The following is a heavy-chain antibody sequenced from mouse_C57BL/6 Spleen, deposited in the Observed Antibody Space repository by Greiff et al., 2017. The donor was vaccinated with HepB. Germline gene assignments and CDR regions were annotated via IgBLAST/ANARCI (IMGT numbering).Heavy chain of an antibody. CDR1: GYAFSSSW. CDR3: ARESSSGAWFAY. CDR2: IYPGDGDT. V-gene: IGHV1-82*01. D-gene: IGHD3-2*02. Sequence: VQLQQSGPELVKPGASVKISCKASGYAFSSSWMNWVKQRPGKGLEWIGRIYPGDGDTNYNGKFKGKATLTADKPSSTSYMQLSSLTSEDSAVYFCARESSSGAWFAYWGQGTLVTVSA. J-gene: IGHJ3*01.